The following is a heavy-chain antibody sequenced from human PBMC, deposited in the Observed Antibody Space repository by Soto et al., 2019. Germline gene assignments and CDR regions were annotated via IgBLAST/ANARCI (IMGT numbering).Heavy chain of an antibody. CDR3: ASSTPEMATISGLGYYFDY. V-gene: IGHV3-30-3*01. CDR2: ISYDGSNK. D-gene: IGHD5-12*01. CDR1: GLTFSSYA. J-gene: IGHJ4*02. Sequence: QVQLVESGGGVVQPGRSLRLSCAASGLTFSSYAMHWVRQAPGKGLELVAVISYDGSNKYYADSVKGRFTITRDNSKNTLYLQMNSLRAEDTAVYYCASSTPEMATISGLGYYFDYWGQGTLVTVSS.